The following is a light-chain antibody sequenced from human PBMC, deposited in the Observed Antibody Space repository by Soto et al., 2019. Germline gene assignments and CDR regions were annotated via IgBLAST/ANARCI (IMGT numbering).Light chain of an antibody. Sequence: EIVLTQSPGTLSLSPGERATLSCRASQSVSNNYLAWYQQKPGQAPRLLIYGASSRATGIPDRFSGSGSGTDFTLTISRLEPEDFAVYYCQQYGSSPITFGQGTRLENK. V-gene: IGKV3-20*01. J-gene: IGKJ5*01. CDR3: QQYGSSPIT. CDR2: GAS. CDR1: QSVSNNY.